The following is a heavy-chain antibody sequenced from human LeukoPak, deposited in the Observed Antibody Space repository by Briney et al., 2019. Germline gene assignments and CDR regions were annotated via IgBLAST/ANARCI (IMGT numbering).Heavy chain of an antibody. CDR1: GFTFSSHG. V-gene: IGHV3-30*02. J-gene: IGHJ4*02. D-gene: IGHD6-19*01. CDR3: AIHRGYTSSFDY. CDR2: IRFDGSNK. Sequence: GGSLRLSCAASGFTFSSHGMHWVRQAPGKGLEWVAFIRFDGSNKYYADSVKGRFTISRDNSKNALYLQMNSLRAEDTAVYYCAIHRGYTSSFDYWGQGTLVTVSS.